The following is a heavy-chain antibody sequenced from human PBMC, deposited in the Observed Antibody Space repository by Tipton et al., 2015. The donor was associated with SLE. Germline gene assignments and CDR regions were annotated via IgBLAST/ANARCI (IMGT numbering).Heavy chain of an antibody. J-gene: IGHJ4*02. V-gene: IGHV3-30*04. CDR2: ISSDGSNK. Sequence: SLRLSCTTSGFTFADYALSWVRQAPGKGLEWVAFISSDGSNKYYADSVKGRFTISRDTAKNTLYLQMNSLRAEDTAVYYCVGASPSFDYWGQGTLVTVSS. CDR1: GFTFADYA. CDR3: VGASPSFDY.